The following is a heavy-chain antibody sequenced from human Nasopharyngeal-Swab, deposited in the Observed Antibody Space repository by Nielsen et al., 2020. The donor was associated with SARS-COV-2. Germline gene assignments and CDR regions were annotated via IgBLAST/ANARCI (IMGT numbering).Heavy chain of an antibody. J-gene: IGHJ6*02. V-gene: IGHV1-8*01. CDR3: AIGMSIFGVVNYYYGMDV. CDR1: GYTFTSYD. Sequence: ASVKVSCKASGYTFTSYDINWVRQATGQGLEWMGWMNPNSGNTGYAQKFQGRVTMTRNTSISTAYMELSSLRSEDTAVYYCAIGMSIFGVVNYYYGMDVWGQGTTVTVSS. D-gene: IGHD3-3*01. CDR2: MNPNSGNT.